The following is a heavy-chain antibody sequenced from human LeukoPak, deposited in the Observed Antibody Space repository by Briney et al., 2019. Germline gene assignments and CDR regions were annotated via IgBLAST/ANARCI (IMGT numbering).Heavy chain of an antibody. CDR3: ARYCSSTSCYFFDS. CDR2: AYYSGST. Sequence: SETLSLTCTVSAGSLSRYYWSWIPQPPGKGLAWIGYAYYSGSTNYNLSLKSRVTISVDTSKNQFSLKLSSATAEDTAVFYCARYCSSTSCYFFDSWGQGTLVTVSS. D-gene: IGHD2-2*01. J-gene: IGHJ4*02. V-gene: IGHV4-59*12. CDR1: AGSLSRYY.